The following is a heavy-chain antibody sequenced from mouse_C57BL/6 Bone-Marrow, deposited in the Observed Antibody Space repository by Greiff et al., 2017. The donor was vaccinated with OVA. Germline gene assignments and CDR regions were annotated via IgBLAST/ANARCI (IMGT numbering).Heavy chain of an antibody. D-gene: IGHD3-2*02. CDR3: ARVAHKDSSGPWFAY. Sequence: EVQRVESEGGLVQPGSSMKLSCTASGFTFSDYYMAWVRQVPEKGLEWVANINYDGCSTYYLDSLKSRFIISRDNAKNILYLQMSSLKSEDTATYYCARVAHKDSSGPWFAYWGQGTLVTVSA. CDR2: INYDGCST. V-gene: IGHV5-16*01. J-gene: IGHJ3*01. CDR1: GFTFSDYY.